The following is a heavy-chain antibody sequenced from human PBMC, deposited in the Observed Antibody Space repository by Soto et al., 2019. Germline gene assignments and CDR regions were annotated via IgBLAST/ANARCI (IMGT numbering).Heavy chain of an antibody. D-gene: IGHD3-9*01. J-gene: IGHJ4*02. V-gene: IGHV3-23*01. CDR1: GFTFSSYA. CDR2: ISGSGGST. CDR3: AKDLYSDYDILTGHPPIFDY. Sequence: GGSLRLSCAASGFTFSSYAMSWVRQAPGKGLEWVSAISGSGGSTYYADSVKGRFTISRDNSKNTLYLQMNSLRAEDTAVYYCAKDLYSDYDILTGHPPIFDYWGQGTLVTVSS.